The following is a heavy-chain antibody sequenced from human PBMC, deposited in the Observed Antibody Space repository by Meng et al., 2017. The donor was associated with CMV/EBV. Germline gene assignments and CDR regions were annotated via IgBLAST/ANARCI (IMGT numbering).Heavy chain of an antibody. D-gene: IGHD1-1*01. CDR2: IYPNSGGT. V-gene: IGHV1-2*02. CDR1: GYSFSDDY. J-gene: IGHJ4*02. CDR3: VRDHNWGPDY. Sequence: VQAVQRGAEVKSPGASVKASWQTSGYSFSDDYMHWGRQAPGQGLEWMGWIYPNSGGTHYAQKFQDRVTMTRDTSISTVYMELSRLTSDDTAVYYCVRDHNWGPDYWGQGTLVTVSS.